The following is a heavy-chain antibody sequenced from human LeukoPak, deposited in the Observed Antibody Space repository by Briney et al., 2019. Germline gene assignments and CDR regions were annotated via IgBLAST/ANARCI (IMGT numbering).Heavy chain of an antibody. CDR1: GGSISSYY. Sequence: PSETLSLTCTVSGGSISSYYWSWIRQAPGKGLEWIGYIYYSGSTNYNPSLKSRVTISVDTSKNQFSLKLSSVTAADTAVYYCASENYYDSSGYYYFDNWGQGTLVTVSS. V-gene: IGHV4-59*01. J-gene: IGHJ4*02. CDR3: ASENYYDSSGYYYFDN. D-gene: IGHD3-22*01. CDR2: IYYSGST.